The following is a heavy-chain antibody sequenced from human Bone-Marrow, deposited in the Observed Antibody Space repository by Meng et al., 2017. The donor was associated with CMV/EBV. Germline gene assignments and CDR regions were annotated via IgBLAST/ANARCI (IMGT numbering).Heavy chain of an antibody. CDR3: ARSPRGVPALPYYYGMDV. CDR2: IYYSGST. D-gene: IGHD2-2*01. V-gene: IGHV4-39*07. Sequence: GSLRLSCTVSGGSISSSSYYWGWIRQPPGKGLEWIGSIYYSGSTYYNPSPKSRVTISVDTSKNQFSLKLSSVTAADTAVYYCARSPRGVPALPYYYGMDVWGQGTTVTVSS. CDR1: GGSISSSSYY. J-gene: IGHJ6*02.